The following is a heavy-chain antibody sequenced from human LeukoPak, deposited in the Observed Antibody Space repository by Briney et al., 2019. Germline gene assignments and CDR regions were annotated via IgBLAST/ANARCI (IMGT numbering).Heavy chain of an antibody. V-gene: IGHV4-4*07. CDR3: ARGIYYYDMPEILDDAFDI. J-gene: IGHJ3*02. CDR2: IYTSGST. D-gene: IGHD3-22*01. Sequence: SETLSLACTVSGGSISSYYWSWIRQPAGKGLEWIGRIYTSGSTNYNPSLKSRVTMSADTSKNQFSLKLSSVTAADTAVYYCARGIYYYDMPEILDDAFDIWGQGTMVTVSS. CDR1: GGSISSYY.